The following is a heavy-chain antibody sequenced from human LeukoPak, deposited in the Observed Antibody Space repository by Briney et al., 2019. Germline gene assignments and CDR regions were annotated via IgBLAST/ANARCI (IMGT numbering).Heavy chain of an antibody. CDR1: GGSISGSSYF. CDR3: ARLKEGIDY. J-gene: IGHJ4*02. CDR2: IYYSGNT. D-gene: IGHD3-10*01. Sequence: SETLSLTCAVSGGSISGSSYFWGWIRQPPGKGLEWIGSIYYSGNTYYNPSLKSRVTISVDTSKNQFSLKLSSVTAADTAVYYCARLKEGIDYWGQGTLVTVSS. V-gene: IGHV4-39*01.